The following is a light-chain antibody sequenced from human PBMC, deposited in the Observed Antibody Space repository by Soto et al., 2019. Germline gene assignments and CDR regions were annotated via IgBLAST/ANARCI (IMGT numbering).Light chain of an antibody. J-gene: IGLJ1*01. CDR2: EVS. CDR1: SLAVGGYNY. V-gene: IGLV2-14*01. CDR3: CSYTTRTTYV. Sequence: QSLLPPPASVSGSPGQSITISCTGTSLAVGGYNYVSWYQQHPGKAPKLMIYEVSNRPLGVPDRFFGSKSGNTASLTIYGLQAEDEADYYCCSYTTRTTYVFGTGTKVTVL.